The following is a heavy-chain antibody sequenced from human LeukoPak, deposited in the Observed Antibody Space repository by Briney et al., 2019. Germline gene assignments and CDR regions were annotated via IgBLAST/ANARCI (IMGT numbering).Heavy chain of an antibody. CDR3: ARGFHPVYYDILTGLHRVDYYMDV. CDR1: GYTFTSYD. CDR2: MNPNSGNT. D-gene: IGHD3-9*01. J-gene: IGHJ6*03. Sequence: ASVKVSCKASGYTFTSYDINWVRQATGQGLEWMGWMNPNSGNTGYAQKFQGRVTITRNTSISTAYMELSSLRSEDTAVYYCARGFHPVYYDILTGLHRVDYYMDVWGKGTTVTISS. V-gene: IGHV1-8*03.